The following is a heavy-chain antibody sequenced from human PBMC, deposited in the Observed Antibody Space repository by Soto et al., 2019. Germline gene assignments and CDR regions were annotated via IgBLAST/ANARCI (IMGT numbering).Heavy chain of an antibody. V-gene: IGHV1-46*01. CDR3: ARGITIFGVVIIFDYYYGMDV. D-gene: IGHD3-3*01. J-gene: IGHJ6*02. Sequence: ASVKVSCKASGYTFTSYYMHWVRQAPGQGLEWMGIINPSGGSTSYAQKFQGRVTMTRDTSTSTVYMELSSLRSEDTAVYYCARGITIFGVVIIFDYYYGMDVWGQGTTVTVSS. CDR2: INPSGGST. CDR1: GYTFTSYY.